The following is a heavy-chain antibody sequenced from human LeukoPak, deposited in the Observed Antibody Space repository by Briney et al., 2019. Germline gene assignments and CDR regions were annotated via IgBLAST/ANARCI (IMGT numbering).Heavy chain of an antibody. J-gene: IGHJ4*02. D-gene: IGHD6-13*01. CDR2: ISSSSSYI. CDR3: ASIAAAGTRAYYFDY. V-gene: IGHV3-21*01. CDR1: GFIFSTFG. Sequence: GGSLRLSCVASGFIFSTFGMNWVRQAPGKGLEWVSSISSSSSYIYYADSVKGRFTISRDNAKNSLYLQMNSLRAEDTAVYYCASIAAAGTRAYYFDYWGQGTLVTVSS.